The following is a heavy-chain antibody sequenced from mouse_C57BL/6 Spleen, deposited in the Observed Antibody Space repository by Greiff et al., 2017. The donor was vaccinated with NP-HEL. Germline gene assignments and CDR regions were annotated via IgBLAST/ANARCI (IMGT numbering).Heavy chain of an antibody. CDR1: GYTFTSYW. CDR3: ARPYYGSSYHWYFDV. J-gene: IGHJ1*03. Sequence: QVQLQQPGAELVKPGASVKLSCKASGYTFTSYWMHWVKQRPGQGLEWIGMIHPNSGSTNYNEKFKSKATLTVDKSSSTAYMQLSSLTSEDSAVYYCARPYYGSSYHWYFDVWGTGTTVTVSS. D-gene: IGHD1-1*01. V-gene: IGHV1-64*01. CDR2: IHPNSGST.